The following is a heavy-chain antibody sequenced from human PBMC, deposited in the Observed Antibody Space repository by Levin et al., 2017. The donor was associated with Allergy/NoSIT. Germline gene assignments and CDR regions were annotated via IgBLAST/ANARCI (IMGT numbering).Heavy chain of an antibody. Sequence: SVKVSCKASGGTFSKYTISWVRQAPGQGLEWMGGIIPMFGIPNHAQKFQGRVTIAADQSTSTVYMDMSGLRFEDTAVYYCAISRTTTCYACGFQIWGQGTMVTVSS. V-gene: IGHV1-69*10. CDR3: AISRTTTCYACGFQI. J-gene: IGHJ3*02. D-gene: IGHD2-2*01. CDR2: IIPMFGIP. CDR1: GGTFSKYT.